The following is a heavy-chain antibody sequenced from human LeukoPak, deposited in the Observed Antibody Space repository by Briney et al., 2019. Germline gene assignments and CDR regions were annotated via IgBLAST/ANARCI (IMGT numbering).Heavy chain of an antibody. D-gene: IGHD5-24*01. CDR2: ISWDGGST. V-gene: IGHV3-43D*03. CDR3: AKDGYTPYYYYMDV. CDR1: GFTFDDYA. Sequence: GGSLRLSCAASGFTFDDYAMHWVRQAPGKGLEWVSLISWDGGSTYYADSVKGRFTISRDNSKNSLYLQMNSLRAEYTALYYSAKDGYTPYYYYMDVWGKGTTVTVSS. J-gene: IGHJ6*03.